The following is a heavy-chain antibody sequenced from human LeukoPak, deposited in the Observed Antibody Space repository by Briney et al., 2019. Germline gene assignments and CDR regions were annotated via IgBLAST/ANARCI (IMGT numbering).Heavy chain of an antibody. V-gene: IGHV5-51*01. Sequence: GESLKISCKGSGYSFTNYWIVWVRQMPGKGLECMGIIYPSDSDIRYNPSFQGQVTMSADKSLSTAYLQWTSLRASDTAMYYCARLYCSSTSCYHIDYWGQGTLVTVSS. D-gene: IGHD2-2*01. J-gene: IGHJ4*02. CDR2: IYPSDSDI. CDR3: ARLYCSSTSCYHIDY. CDR1: GYSFTNYW.